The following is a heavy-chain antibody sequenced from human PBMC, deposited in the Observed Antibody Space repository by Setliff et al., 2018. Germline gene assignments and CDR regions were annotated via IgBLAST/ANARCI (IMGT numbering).Heavy chain of an antibody. CDR1: GDYISSQY. V-gene: IGHV4-59*11. CDR2: ISNRGST. CDR3: ALSDHYPFYYDY. D-gene: IGHD3-3*01. Sequence: SETLSLTCTVSGDYISSQYWSWIRQPPGKGLEWIGYISNRGSTDYNPSLKSRVTITEDTSRSQFSLKLTSVTTADTAVYYCALSDHYPFYYDYWGLGTLVTVSS. J-gene: IGHJ4*02.